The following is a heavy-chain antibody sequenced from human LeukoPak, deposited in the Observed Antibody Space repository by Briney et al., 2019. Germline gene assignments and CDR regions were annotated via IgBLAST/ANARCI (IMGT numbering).Heavy chain of an antibody. Sequence: SVKVSCKASGGTFSSYAISWVRQAPGQGLEWMGRIIPIFGTANYAQKFQGRVTITTDESTSTAYMELSSLRSEDTAVYYCARDLLRSGVAGTGWFDPWGQGNLLTVSS. CDR1: GGTFSSYA. CDR2: IIPIFGTA. D-gene: IGHD6-19*01. V-gene: IGHV1-69*05. CDR3: ARDLLRSGVAGTGWFDP. J-gene: IGHJ5*02.